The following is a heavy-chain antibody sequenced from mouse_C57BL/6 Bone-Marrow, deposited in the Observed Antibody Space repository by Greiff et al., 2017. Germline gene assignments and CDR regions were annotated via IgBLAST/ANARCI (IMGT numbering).Heavy chain of an antibody. V-gene: IGHV1-19*01. CDR3: ARDTVVGDFAY. D-gene: IGHD1-1*01. Sequence: VQLQQSGPVLVKPGASVKMSCKASGYTFTDYYMNWVKQSHGKSLEWIGVINPYNGGTSYNQKFKGKATLTVDKSSSTAYMELNSLTSEDSAVYYCARDTVVGDFAYWGQGTLVTVSA. CDR1: GYTFTDYY. J-gene: IGHJ3*01. CDR2: INPYNGGT.